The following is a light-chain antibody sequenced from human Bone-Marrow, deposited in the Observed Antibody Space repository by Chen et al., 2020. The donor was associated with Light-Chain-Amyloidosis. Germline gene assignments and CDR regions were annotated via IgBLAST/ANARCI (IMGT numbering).Light chain of an antibody. CDR2: DAS. CDR3: QERTNWPLYT. Sequence: EIVLTQSPATLSLSPGERAALSCRASQIISKFLAWYQHKPGQAPRLLIYDASIRATGIPARFRGSGSGTDFTLTINSLEPEDFAVYYCQERTNWPLYTFGQGTKLEI. CDR1: QIISKF. V-gene: IGKV3-11*01. J-gene: IGKJ2*01.